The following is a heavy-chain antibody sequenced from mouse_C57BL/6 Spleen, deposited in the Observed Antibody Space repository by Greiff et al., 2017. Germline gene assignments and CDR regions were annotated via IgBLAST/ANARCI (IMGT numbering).Heavy chain of an antibody. CDR3: ARDYYGSTYYAMDY. Sequence: QVQLKESGPGLVQPSQSLSITCPVSGFSLTSYGVHWVRQSPGKGLEWLGVIWSGGSTDYNAAFISRLSISKDNSKSQVFFKMNSLQADDTAIYYCARDYYGSTYYAMDYWGQGTSVTVSS. D-gene: IGHD1-1*01. CDR2: IWSGGST. V-gene: IGHV2-2*01. J-gene: IGHJ4*01. CDR1: GFSLTSYG.